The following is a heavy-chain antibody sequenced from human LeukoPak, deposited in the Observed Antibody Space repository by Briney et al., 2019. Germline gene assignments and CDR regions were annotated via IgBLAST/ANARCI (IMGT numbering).Heavy chain of an antibody. CDR3: ARGWYYGSSGYSPDY. J-gene: IGHJ4*02. CDR2: IKQDGTEK. D-gene: IGHD3-22*01. CDR1: GFTLSNHW. V-gene: IGHV3-7*01. Sequence: QPGGSLRLSCAASGFTLSNHWMIWVRQAPGKGLECVANIKQDGTEKYYLDSVKGRFTISRDNAKNSLYLQMNSLRVEDTAVYYCARGWYYGSSGYSPDYWSQGTLVTVSS.